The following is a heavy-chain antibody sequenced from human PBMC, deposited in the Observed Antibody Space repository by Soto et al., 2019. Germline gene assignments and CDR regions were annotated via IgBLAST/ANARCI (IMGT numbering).Heavy chain of an antibody. D-gene: IGHD3-10*01. CDR1: GFTFSSYA. CDR2: ISYDGSNK. CDR3: ARDRVGYYGSGSFNFYYYYGMDV. Sequence: GWSLRLSCAASGFTFSSYAMHWVRQAPGKGLEWVAVISYDGSNKYYADSVKGRFTISRDNSKNTLYLQMNSLRAEDTAVYYCARDRVGYYGSGSFNFYYYYGMDVWGQGTTVTVS. J-gene: IGHJ6*02. V-gene: IGHV3-30-3*01.